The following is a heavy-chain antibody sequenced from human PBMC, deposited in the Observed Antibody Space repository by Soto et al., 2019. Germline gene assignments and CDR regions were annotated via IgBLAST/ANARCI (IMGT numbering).Heavy chain of an antibody. CDR1: GFTFSSYA. D-gene: IGHD6-13*01. CDR2: ISGSGGST. J-gene: IGHJ3*02. Sequence: GGSLRLSCAASGFTFSSYAMSWVRQAPGKGLEWVSAISGSGGSTYYADSVKGRFTISRDNSKNTLYLQMNSLRAEDTAVYYCARGVRIAAAGRDDAFDIWGQGTMVTVSS. CDR3: ARGVRIAAAGRDDAFDI. V-gene: IGHV3-23*01.